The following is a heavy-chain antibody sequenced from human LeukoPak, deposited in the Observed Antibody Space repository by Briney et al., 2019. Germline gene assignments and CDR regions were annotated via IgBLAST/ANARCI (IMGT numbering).Heavy chain of an antibody. V-gene: IGHV4-34*01. J-gene: IGHJ4*02. CDR2: INPSGRT. CDR3: ARLSGYHFDY. CDR1: SGSLSDKY. D-gene: IGHD5-12*01. Sequence: SEALSLTCGVYSGSLSDKYWSWIRQPPGKGLEWIGEINPSGRTNYNPSLKSRVTMSIDTSKNQFSLKLSSVTAADTAVYYCARLSGYHFDYWGQGALVTVSS.